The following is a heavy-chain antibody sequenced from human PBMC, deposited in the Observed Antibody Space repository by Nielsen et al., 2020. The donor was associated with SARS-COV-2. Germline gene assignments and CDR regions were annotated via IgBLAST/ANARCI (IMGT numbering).Heavy chain of an antibody. Sequence: GGSLRLSCAASGFTFSSYSMNWVRQAPGKGLEWVSSISSSSSYIYYADSVKGRFTISRDNAKNSLYLQMNSLRAEDTAVYYCARDSRLGYCSSTSCYPGGDAFDIWGQGTTVTVSS. V-gene: IGHV3-21*01. CDR1: GFTFSSYS. D-gene: IGHD2-2*01. CDR2: ISSSSSYI. J-gene: IGHJ3*02. CDR3: ARDSRLGYCSSTSCYPGGDAFDI.